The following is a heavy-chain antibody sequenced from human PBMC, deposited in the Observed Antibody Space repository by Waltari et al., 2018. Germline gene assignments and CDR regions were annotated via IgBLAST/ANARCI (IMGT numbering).Heavy chain of an antibody. CDR3: SRDRGGSWTFDY. D-gene: IGHD3-3*01. Sequence: QVQLVQSGAEVKKPGASVKLSCKASGYTFTTNHIHWVRQAPGQGLEWMGIVNPGGDGTRYAQKFQGRVTMTGDTFTNTVYMELSSLRSEDTAVYYCSRDRGGSWTFDYWGQGTLVTVSS. J-gene: IGHJ4*02. CDR1: GYTFTTNH. V-gene: IGHV1-46*01. CDR2: VNPGGDGT.